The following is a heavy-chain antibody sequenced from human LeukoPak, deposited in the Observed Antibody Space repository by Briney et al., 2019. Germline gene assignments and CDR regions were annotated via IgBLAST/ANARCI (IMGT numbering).Heavy chain of an antibody. D-gene: IGHD3-16*01. CDR1: GFTFSSYA. Sequence: PGGSLRLSCAASGFTFSSYAMSWARQAPGKGLEWVASINHSGNVNYYVDSVKGRFTISRDNAKNSLYLQMSNLRAEDTAVYFCARGGGLDVWGQGATVTVSS. J-gene: IGHJ6*02. CDR2: INHSGNVN. V-gene: IGHV3-7*03. CDR3: ARGGGLDV.